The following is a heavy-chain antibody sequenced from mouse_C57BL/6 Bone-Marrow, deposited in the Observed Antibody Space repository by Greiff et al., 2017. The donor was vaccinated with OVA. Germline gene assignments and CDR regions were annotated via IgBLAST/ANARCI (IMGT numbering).Heavy chain of an antibody. CDR3: ARCYDGYLAWFAY. Sequence: QVQLKQPGAELVKPGASVKVSCKASGYTFTSYWMHWVKQRPGQGLEWIGRIHPSDSDTNYNQKFKGKATLTVDKSSSTAYMQLSSLTSEDSAVYYCARCYDGYLAWFAYWGQGTLVTVSA. D-gene: IGHD2-3*01. CDR2: IHPSDSDT. CDR1: GYTFTSYW. V-gene: IGHV1-74*01. J-gene: IGHJ3*01.